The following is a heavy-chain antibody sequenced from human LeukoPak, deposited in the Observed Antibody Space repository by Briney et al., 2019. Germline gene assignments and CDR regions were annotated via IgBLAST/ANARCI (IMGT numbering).Heavy chain of an antibody. CDR3: ARATGGGRYYSSTSCYPLMN. D-gene: IGHD2-2*01. V-gene: IGHV1-69*13. CDR2: IIPIFGTA. J-gene: IGHJ4*02. Sequence: ASVKVSCKASGGTFSSYAISWVRQAPGQGLEWMGGIIPIFGTANYAQKFQGRVTITADESTSTAYMELSSLRSEDTAVYYCARATGGGRYYSSTSCYPLMNWGQGTLVTVSS. CDR1: GGTFSSYA.